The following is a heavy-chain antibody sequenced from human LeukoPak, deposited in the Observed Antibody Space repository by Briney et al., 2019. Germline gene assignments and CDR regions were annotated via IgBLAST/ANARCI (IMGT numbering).Heavy chain of an antibody. J-gene: IGHJ4*02. CDR1: GGSISSSSYY. V-gene: IGHV4-39*01. D-gene: IGHD3-9*01. CDR2: IYYSGST. CDR3: ARHRYDILTGYSPRFDY. Sequence: SETLSLTCTVSGGSISSSSYYWGWIRQPPGKGLEWIGSIYYSGSTYYNPSLKSRVTISVDTSKNQFSLKLISVTAADTAVYYCARHRYDILTGYSPRFDYWGQGTLVTVSS.